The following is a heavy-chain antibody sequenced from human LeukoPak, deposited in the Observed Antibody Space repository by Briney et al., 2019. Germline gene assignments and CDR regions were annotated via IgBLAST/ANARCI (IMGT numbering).Heavy chain of an antibody. CDR1: GYTFTSYG. CDR2: ISAYNGNT. Sequence: ATVKVSCKASGYTFTSYGISWVRQAPGQGLEWMGWISAYNGNTNYAQKLQGRVTTTTDTSTSTAYMELRSLRSDDTAVYYCARSLNHPYCGGDCFGDYWGQGTLVTVSS. CDR3: ARSLNHPYCGGDCFGDY. J-gene: IGHJ4*02. D-gene: IGHD2-21*02. V-gene: IGHV1-18*01.